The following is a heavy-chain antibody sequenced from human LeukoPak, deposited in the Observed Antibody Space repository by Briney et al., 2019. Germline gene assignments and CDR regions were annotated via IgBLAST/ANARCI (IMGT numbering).Heavy chain of an antibody. Sequence: GGSLRLSCAASGFTFSSYGMSWVRQAPGKGLEWVSAISGSGGSTYYADSVKGRFTISRDNSKNTLYLQMNILRAEDTAVYYCAKNGGVAGLYYYYMDVWGKGTTVTVSS. CDR3: AKNGGVAGLYYYYMDV. D-gene: IGHD6-19*01. CDR2: ISGSGGST. V-gene: IGHV3-23*01. J-gene: IGHJ6*03. CDR1: GFTFSSYG.